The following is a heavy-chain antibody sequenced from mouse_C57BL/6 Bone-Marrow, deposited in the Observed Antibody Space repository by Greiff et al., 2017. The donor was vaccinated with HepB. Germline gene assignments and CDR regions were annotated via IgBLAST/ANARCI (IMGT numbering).Heavy chain of an antibody. CDR1: EYEFPSHD. J-gene: IGHJ1*03. Sequence: EVKLEESGGGLVQPGESLKLSCESNEYEFPSHDMSWVRKTPEKRLELVAAINSDGGSTYYPDTMERRFIISRDNTKKTLYLQMSSLRSEDTALYYCAAYYSNYVWYFDVWGTGTTGTVSS. CDR3: AAYYSNYVWYFDV. V-gene: IGHV5-2*03. CDR2: INSDGGST. D-gene: IGHD2-5*01.